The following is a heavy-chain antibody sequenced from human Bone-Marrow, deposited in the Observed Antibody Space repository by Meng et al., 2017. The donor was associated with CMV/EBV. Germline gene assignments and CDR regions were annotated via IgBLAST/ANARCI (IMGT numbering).Heavy chain of an antibody. Sequence: SESLSLPCAVYGGSFSNYYWSWIRQSPGKGLEWIGEINHRASPNYNPSLKSRVTISGDTSKNQFSLRLTSVTAADTAVYYCAIGRYCSGGSCYSEAYWGQGTLVTGSS. D-gene: IGHD2-15*01. CDR2: INHRASP. J-gene: IGHJ4*02. V-gene: IGHV4-34*01. CDR3: AIGRYCSGGSCYSEAY. CDR1: GGSFSNYY.